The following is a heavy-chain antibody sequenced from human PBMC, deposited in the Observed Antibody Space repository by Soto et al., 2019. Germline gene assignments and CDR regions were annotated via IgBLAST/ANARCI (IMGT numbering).Heavy chain of an antibody. Sequence: QVQLQESGPGLVKPSQTLSLTCTVSGGSISSGGYYWSWIRQHPGKGLEWIGYIYYSGSTYYNPSLKSRLTISVDTSKNQFSLKLSPVTAADTAVYYCARVVGCGYYYDYWGQGTLVTVSS. CDR2: IYYSGST. D-gene: IGHD3-22*01. CDR3: ARVVGCGYYYDY. J-gene: IGHJ4*02. V-gene: IGHV4-31*03. CDR1: GGSISSGGYY.